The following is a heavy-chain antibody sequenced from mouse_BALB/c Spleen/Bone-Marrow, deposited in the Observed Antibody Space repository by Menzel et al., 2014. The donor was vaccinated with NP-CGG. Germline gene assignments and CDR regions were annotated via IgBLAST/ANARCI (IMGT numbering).Heavy chain of an antibody. CDR3: ARLSHYGNLFV. Sequence: EVHLVESGGGLVQPGGSLKLSCAASGFDFSRYWMSWVRQAPGKGLEWIGEINPDSRTINYTPSLKDKFIISRDNAKNTLYLQMSKVRSEDTALYYCARLSHYGNLFVWGAGTTVTVSS. V-gene: IGHV4-1*02. J-gene: IGHJ1*01. CDR2: INPDSRTI. CDR1: GFDFSRYW. D-gene: IGHD1-1*01.